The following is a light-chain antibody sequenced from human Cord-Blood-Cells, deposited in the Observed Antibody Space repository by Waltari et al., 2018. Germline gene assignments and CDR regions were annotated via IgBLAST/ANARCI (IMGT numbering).Light chain of an antibody. J-gene: IGKJ4*01. CDR2: DAS. CDR3: QQYDNLPVT. Sequence: DIQMTQSPSSLSASVGDRVTITCQASPDISNYLNWYQQKPGKAPKRLIYDASNLETGVPSRFSGSGSGTDFTFTISSLQPEDIATYYCQQYDNLPVTFGGGTKVEIK. V-gene: IGKV1-33*01. CDR1: PDISNY.